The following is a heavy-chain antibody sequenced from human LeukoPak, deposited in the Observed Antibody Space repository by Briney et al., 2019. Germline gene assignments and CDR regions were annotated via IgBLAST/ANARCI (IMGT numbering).Heavy chain of an antibody. CDR2: INHSGST. D-gene: IGHD2-15*01. V-gene: IGHV4-34*01. CDR1: GGSFSGYY. Sequence: SETLSLTCAVYGGSFSGYYWSWIRQPPGKGLEWIGEINHSGSTNYNPSLKSRVTISVDTSKNQFSLKLSSVTAADTAVYYCARRHLAVVVAATTFDYWGQGTLVTVSS. J-gene: IGHJ4*02. CDR3: ARRHLAVVVAATTFDY.